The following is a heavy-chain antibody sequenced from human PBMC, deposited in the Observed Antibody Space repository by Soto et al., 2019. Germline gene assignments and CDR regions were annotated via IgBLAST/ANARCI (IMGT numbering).Heavy chain of an antibody. CDR1: GFTFSSYA. J-gene: IGHJ4*02. V-gene: IGHV3-23*01. CDR3: AKPLQVY. CDR2: LSGSGVNA. Sequence: GSLRLSCAASGFTFSSYAMTWVRQAPGKGLEYVSTLSGSGVNAYYADSVKGRFTISRDNSKNTLYLQMNSLRVEDTAIYYCAKPLQVYWGQGTQVTSPQ.